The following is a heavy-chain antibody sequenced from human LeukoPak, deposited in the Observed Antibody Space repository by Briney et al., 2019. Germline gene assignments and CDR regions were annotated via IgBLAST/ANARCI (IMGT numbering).Heavy chain of an antibody. CDR3: ARDETYCSSTSCLGYDAFDI. V-gene: IGHV3-30-3*01. CDR2: ISYDGSNK. D-gene: IGHD2-2*01. CDR1: GGTFSSYA. Sequence: SCKASGGTFSSYAMHWVRQAPGKGLEWVAVISYDGSNKYYADSVKGRFTISRDNSKNTLYLQMNSLRAEDTAVYYCARDETYCSSTSCLGYDAFDIWGQGTMVTVSS. J-gene: IGHJ3*02.